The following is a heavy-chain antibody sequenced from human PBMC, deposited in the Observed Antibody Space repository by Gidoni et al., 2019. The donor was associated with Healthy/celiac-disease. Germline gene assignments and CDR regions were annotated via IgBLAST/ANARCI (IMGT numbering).Heavy chain of an antibody. CDR1: GYTFTSYY. D-gene: IGHD6-19*01. V-gene: IGHV1-46*01. J-gene: IGHJ5*02. CDR2: INTNGGST. CDR3: ARDVSEWLVTGGWFDP. Sequence: QVQLVQSGAEVKKHGASVKVSCKASGYTFTSYYMHWVRQAPGQGLEWMGIINTNGGSTSYARKFQGRVTMTRDTSTSTVYMELSSLRSEDTAVYYCARDVSEWLVTGGWFDPWGQGTLVTVSS.